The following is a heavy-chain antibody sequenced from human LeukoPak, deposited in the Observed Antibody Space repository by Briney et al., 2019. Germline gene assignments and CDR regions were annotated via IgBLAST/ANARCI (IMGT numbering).Heavy chain of an antibody. CDR1: GFTFSSYE. Sequence: GGSLRLSCAASGFTFSSYEMNWVRQAPGKGLEWVSYISSSGSTIYYADSVKGRFTISRDNAKNSLYLQMYSLRAEDTAVYYCARVGQLWAHDYWGQGTLVTVSS. CDR2: ISSSGSTI. D-gene: IGHD5-18*01. CDR3: ARVGQLWAHDY. V-gene: IGHV3-48*03. J-gene: IGHJ4*02.